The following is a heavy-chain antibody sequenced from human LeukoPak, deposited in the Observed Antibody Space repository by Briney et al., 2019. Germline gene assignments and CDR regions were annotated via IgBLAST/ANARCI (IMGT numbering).Heavy chain of an antibody. D-gene: IGHD3-10*01. CDR2: ISYDGSNK. CDR3: ARDLATTMVRGVLDY. J-gene: IGHJ4*02. V-gene: IGHV3-30-3*01. CDR1: GFTFSSYA. Sequence: GGSLRLSCAASGFTFSSYAMHWVRQAPGKGLEWVAVISYDGSNKYYADSVKGRFTISRDNSKNTLYLQMNSLRAEDTAVYYCARDLATTMVRGVLDYWGQGTLVTVSS.